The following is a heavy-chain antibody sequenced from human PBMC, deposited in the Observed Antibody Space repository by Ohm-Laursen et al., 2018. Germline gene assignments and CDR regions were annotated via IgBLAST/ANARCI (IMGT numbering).Heavy chain of an antibody. V-gene: IGHV3-23*01. CDR3: ARENGYVDP. CDR2: LSGSGHDT. CDR1: GFTFSSYA. J-gene: IGHJ5*02. Sequence: SLRLSCAASGFTFSSYAMSWVRQAPEKGLEWVSGLSGSGHDTYYTDSVKGRFTISRDNSKNTLYLQMNSLRAEDTAVYYCARENGYVDPWGQGTLVTVSS. D-gene: IGHD6-13*01.